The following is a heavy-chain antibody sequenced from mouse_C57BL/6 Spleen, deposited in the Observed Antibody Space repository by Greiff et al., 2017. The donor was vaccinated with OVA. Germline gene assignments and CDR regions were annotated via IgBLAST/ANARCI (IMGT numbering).Heavy chain of an antibody. CDR3: GDYYGSSPLGY. CDR1: GYTFTSYW. V-gene: IGHV1-55*01. Sequence: QVQLQQPGAELVKPGASVKMSCKASGYTFTSYWITWVKQRPGQGLEWIGDIYPGSGSTNYNEKFKSKATLTVDTSSSTAYMQLSRLTSEDSAVYYCGDYYGSSPLGYWGQGTTLTVSS. D-gene: IGHD1-1*01. J-gene: IGHJ2*01. CDR2: IYPGSGST.